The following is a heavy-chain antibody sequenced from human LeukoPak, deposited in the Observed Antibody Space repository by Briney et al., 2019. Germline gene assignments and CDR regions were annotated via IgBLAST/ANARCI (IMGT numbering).Heavy chain of an antibody. CDR3: ARFREYSYGIDAFDI. CDR2: IYHSGST. V-gene: IGHV4-30-2*01. CDR1: GGSISSGGYS. D-gene: IGHD5-18*01. Sequence: SETLSLTCAVSGGSISSGGYSWSWIRQPPGKGLEWIGYIYHSGSTYYNPSLKSRVTISVDRSKNQFSLKLSSVTAADTAVYYCARFREYSYGIDAFDIWGQGTMVTVSS. J-gene: IGHJ3*02.